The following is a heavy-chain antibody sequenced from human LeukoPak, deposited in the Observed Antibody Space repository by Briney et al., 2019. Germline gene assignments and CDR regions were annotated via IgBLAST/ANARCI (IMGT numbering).Heavy chain of an antibody. D-gene: IGHD3-10*01. V-gene: IGHV3-21*01. CDR1: GSTFSSYS. Sequence: PGGSLRLSCAASGSTFSSYSMNWVRQAPGKGLEWVSSISSSSSYIYYADSVKGRFTISRDNAKNSLYLQMNSLRAGDTAVYYCARAVRGVPDYWGQGTLVTVSS. CDR2: ISSSSSYI. CDR3: ARAVRGVPDY. J-gene: IGHJ4*02.